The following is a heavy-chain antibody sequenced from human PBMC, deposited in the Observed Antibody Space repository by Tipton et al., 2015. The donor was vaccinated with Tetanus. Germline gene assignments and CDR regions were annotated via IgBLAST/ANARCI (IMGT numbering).Heavy chain of an antibody. Sequence: GSLRLSCVASGYTFTRYWMSWVRQAPGKGLEWVGNINQDGTESYYVDSMKDRFTISRDNAKNSLYLDMNSLRAEDTAVYYCARDQAEVYYGSGSYLGMDVWGQGTTVTVSS. CDR3: ARDQAEVYYGSGSYLGMDV. V-gene: IGHV3-7*01. CDR2: INQDGTES. CDR1: GYTFTRYW. D-gene: IGHD3-10*01. J-gene: IGHJ6*02.